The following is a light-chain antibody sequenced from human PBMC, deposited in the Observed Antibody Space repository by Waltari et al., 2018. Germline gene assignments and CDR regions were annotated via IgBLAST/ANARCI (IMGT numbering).Light chain of an antibody. J-gene: IGKJ1*01. CDR1: QSISRW. V-gene: IGKV1-5*03. CDR3: QQYITYPWT. CDR2: TAS. Sequence: DIQMTQSPPSLSASVGDRVTITCRAGQSISRWLACYQQKPGKAPSLLIYTASTLQSGVPSRFSGSGSGTEFTLTISSLQPDDFATYCCQQYITYPWTFGQGTKVETK.